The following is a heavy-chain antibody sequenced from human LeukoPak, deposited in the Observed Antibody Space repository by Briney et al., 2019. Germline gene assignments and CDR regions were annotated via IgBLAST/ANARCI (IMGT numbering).Heavy chain of an antibody. CDR2: INAGNGNT. V-gene: IGHV1-3*01. CDR3: ARVHTVVTPASLGY. D-gene: IGHD4-23*01. Sequence: ASVKVSCKASGYTFTSYAMHWVRQAPGQRLEWMGWINAGNGNTKYSQKFQGRVTMTRDTSTSTVYMELSSLRSEDTAVYYCARVHTVVTPASLGYWGQGTLVTVSS. J-gene: IGHJ4*02. CDR1: GYTFTSYA.